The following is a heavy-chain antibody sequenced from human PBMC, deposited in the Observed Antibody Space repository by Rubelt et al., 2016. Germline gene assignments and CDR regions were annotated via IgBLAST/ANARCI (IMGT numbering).Heavy chain of an antibody. D-gene: IGHD5-18*01. CDR2: INPNSGGT. CDR3: ARDQGSGYSYAGGMDV. Sequence: QVQLVQSGAEVKKPGASVKVSCKASGYTFTGYYMHWVRQAPGQGLEWMGWINPNSGGTNYAQKFQGRVTMTRETSISTADMELSRLRSADTAVYYCARDQGSGYSYAGGMDVWGQGTTVTVSS. V-gene: IGHV1-2*02. CDR1: GYTFTGYY. J-gene: IGHJ6*02.